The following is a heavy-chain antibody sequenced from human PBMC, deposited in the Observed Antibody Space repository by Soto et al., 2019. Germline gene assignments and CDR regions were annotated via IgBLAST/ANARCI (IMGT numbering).Heavy chain of an antibody. D-gene: IGHD4-17*01. V-gene: IGHV4-59*01. CDR3: ARRYGASFDY. Sequence: SETLSLTCTVSGGFISSYYWSWIRQPPGKGLEWIGYIYYSGSTNYNPSLKSRVTISVDTSKNQFSLKLSSVTAADTAVYCCARRYGASFDYWGQGTLVTVSS. J-gene: IGHJ4*02. CDR2: IYYSGST. CDR1: GGFISSYY.